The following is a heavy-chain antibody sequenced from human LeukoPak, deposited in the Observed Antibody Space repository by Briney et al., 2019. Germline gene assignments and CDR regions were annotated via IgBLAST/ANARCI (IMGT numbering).Heavy chain of an antibody. V-gene: IGHV4-59*11. Sequence: SETLSLTCIVSGGSISGHYWSWIRQPPGKGLEWIGYIYYTGVTNYDPSLKSRVTMLVDTSKNQFSLKLSSVTAADTAVYYCARDLVTVTKGFDIWGQGTMVSVSA. J-gene: IGHJ3*02. CDR2: IYYTGVT. CDR3: ARDLVTVTKGFDI. CDR1: GGSISGHY. D-gene: IGHD4-17*01.